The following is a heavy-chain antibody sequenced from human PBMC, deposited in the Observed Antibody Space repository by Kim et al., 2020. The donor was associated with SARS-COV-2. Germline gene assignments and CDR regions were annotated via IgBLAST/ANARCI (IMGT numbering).Heavy chain of an antibody. V-gene: IGHV3-30*02. Sequence: VTGRCTISRDNSKNTLYLQMNSRRAEDTAVYYCAKEAGLDYYDSSGYCMDVWGQGTTVTVSS. CDR3: AKEAGLDYYDSSGYCMDV. J-gene: IGHJ6*02. D-gene: IGHD3-22*01.